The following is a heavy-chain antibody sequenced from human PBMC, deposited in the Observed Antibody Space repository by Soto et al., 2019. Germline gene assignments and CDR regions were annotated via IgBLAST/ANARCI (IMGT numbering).Heavy chain of an antibody. CDR1: GYTFTSYD. CDR3: ARNPTYFYGMDV. CDR2: MNPNSGNT. J-gene: IGHJ6*02. V-gene: IGHV1-8*01. Sequence: ASVKVSCKASGYTFTSYDINWVRQATGQGLEWMGWMNPNSGNTGYAQKFQGRVTMTRNTSISTAYMELSSPRSEDTAVYYCARNPTYFYGMDVWGQGTTVTVSS.